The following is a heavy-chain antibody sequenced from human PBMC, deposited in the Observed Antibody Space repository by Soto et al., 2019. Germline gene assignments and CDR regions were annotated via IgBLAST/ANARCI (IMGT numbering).Heavy chain of an antibody. CDR3: ARRYGGNFDD. V-gene: IGHV4-39*01. J-gene: IGHJ4*02. D-gene: IGHD3-16*01. CDR1: GGSISSSSYY. Sequence: RSLTCTVSGGSISSSSYYWGWIRQPPGKWLEWIGSIYYSGSTYYNLSLKSRVTISVDTSKNQFSLKLSSVTAADTAVYYCARRYGGNFDDWGQGTLVTVSS. CDR2: IYYSGST.